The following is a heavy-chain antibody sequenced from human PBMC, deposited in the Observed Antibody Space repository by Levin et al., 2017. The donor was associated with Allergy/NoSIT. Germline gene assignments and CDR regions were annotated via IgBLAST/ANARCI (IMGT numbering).Heavy chain of an antibody. D-gene: IGHD3-10*01. V-gene: IGHV3-15*01. Sequence: SCAASGFTFSNAWMSWVRQAPGKGLEWVGRIKSKTDGGTTDYAAPVKGRFTISRDDSKNTLYLQMNSLKTEDTAVYYCTTDYYGSGSYRYYYYYMDVWGKGTTVTVSS. CDR1: GFTFSNAW. CDR3: TTDYYGSGSYRYYYYYMDV. CDR2: IKSKTDGGTT. J-gene: IGHJ6*03.